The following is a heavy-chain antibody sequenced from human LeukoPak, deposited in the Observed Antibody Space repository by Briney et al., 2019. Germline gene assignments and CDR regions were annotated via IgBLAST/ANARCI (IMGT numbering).Heavy chain of an antibody. CDR1: GYTFTGYY. J-gene: IGHJ4*02. Sequence: ASVKVSCKASGYTFTGYYIHWVRQAPGQGLEWMGWMNPNSGGTNYPQKFQGRVTVTRYTSISTAYMELRGLRSDDTALYYCAREQRSGDFQLLKFWGQGTLVTVYS. V-gene: IGHV1-2*02. CDR2: MNPNSGGT. CDR3: AREQRSGDFQLLKF. D-gene: IGHD3-3*01.